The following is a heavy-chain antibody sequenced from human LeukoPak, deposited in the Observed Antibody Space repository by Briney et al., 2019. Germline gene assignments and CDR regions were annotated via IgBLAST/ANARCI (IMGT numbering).Heavy chain of an antibody. J-gene: IGHJ4*02. CDR3: ARDGDYGDWGY. CDR1: GFTFSNYV. V-gene: IGHV3-30-3*01. Sequence: GRSLRLSCAASGFTFSNYVMHWVRQAPGKGLEWVAVISYDGSNKYYADSVKGRFTISGDNSKNTLYLQMNSLRAEDTAVYYCARDGDYGDWGYWGQGTLVTVSS. D-gene: IGHD4-17*01. CDR2: ISYDGSNK.